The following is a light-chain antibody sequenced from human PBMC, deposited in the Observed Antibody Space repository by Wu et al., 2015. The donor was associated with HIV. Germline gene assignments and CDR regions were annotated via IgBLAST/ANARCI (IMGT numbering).Light chain of an antibody. CDR3: QQTYDTPWT. J-gene: IGKJ1*01. CDR2: TAS. CDR1: QNINGF. V-gene: IGKV1-39*01. Sequence: DIQMTQSQSSLSASVGDRVTISCRASQNINGFLNWYQQKPGRAPRLLIYTASVLQRGVSSRFRGSESGTDFTLTINGLQPEDFATYYCQQTYDTPWTFGQGTKVE.